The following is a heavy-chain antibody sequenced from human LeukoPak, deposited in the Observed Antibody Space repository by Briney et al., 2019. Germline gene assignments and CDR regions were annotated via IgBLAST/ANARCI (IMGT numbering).Heavy chain of an antibody. Sequence: PSETLSLTCSVSGVSITSGSYYWGWIRQSAGKGLEWIGRVHSSGDIYHNAAFRSRAAVSGDASKNQFSLQLNSVTAADTAVYYCARGASPNDAVFFDYWGQGALITVSS. D-gene: IGHD1-1*01. CDR3: ARGASPNDAVFFDY. V-gene: IGHV4-61*02. CDR1: GVSITSGSYY. J-gene: IGHJ4*02. CDR2: VHSSGDI.